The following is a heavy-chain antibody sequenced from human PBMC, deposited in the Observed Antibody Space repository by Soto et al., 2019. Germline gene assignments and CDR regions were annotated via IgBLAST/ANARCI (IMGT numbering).Heavy chain of an antibody. CDR1: GGSISSGDYY. V-gene: IGHV4-30-4*01. J-gene: IGHJ4*02. CDR3: ARVGLLFGIDY. CDR2: IYYSGST. Sequence: QVQLQESGPGLVKPSQTLSLTCTVSGGSISSGDYYWRWSRQPPGKGLEWIGYIYYSGSTYYNPSLKSRVTISVDTSKNQFSLMLSSVTAADAAVYYCARVGLLFGIDYWGEGTLVTVSS. D-gene: IGHD3-3*01.